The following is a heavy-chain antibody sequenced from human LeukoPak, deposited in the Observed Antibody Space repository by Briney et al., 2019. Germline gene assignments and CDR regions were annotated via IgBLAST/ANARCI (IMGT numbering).Heavy chain of an antibody. V-gene: IGHV1-46*01. CDR2: INPSGGST. CDR3: ARSSIAARLFFDY. CDR1: GYTFTSDY. D-gene: IGHD6-6*01. Sequence: ASVKVSCKTSGYTFTSDYMHWVRQAPGQGLEWMGIINPSGGSTSYAQKFQGRVTMTRDTSTSTVYMELSSLRSEDTAVYYCARSSIAARLFFDYWGQGTLVTVSS. J-gene: IGHJ4*02.